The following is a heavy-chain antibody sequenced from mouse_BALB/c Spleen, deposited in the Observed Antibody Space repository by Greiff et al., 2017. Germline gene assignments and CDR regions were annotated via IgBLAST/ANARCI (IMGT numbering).Heavy chain of an antibody. Sequence: EVKLVESGGGLVQPGGSRKLSCAASGFTFSSFGMHWVRQAPEKGLEWVAYISSGSSTIYYADTVKGRFTISRDNPKNTLFLQMTSLRSEDTAMYYCARGILRRDYAMDYWGQGTSVTVSS. V-gene: IGHV5-17*02. CDR2: ISSGSSTI. J-gene: IGHJ4*01. CDR1: GFTFSSFG. CDR3: ARGILRRDYAMDY. D-gene: IGHD1-1*01.